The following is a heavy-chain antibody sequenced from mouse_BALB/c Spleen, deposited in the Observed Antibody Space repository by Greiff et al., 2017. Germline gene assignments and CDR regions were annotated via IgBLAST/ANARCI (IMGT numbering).Heavy chain of an antibody. D-gene: IGHD2-10*02. Sequence: QVQLKESGPGLVAPSQSLSITCTVSGFSLTSYGVHWVRQPPGKGLEWLGVIWAGGSTNYNSALMSRLSISKDNSKSQVFLKMNSLQTDDTAMYYCARERGYGKGGMDYWGQGTSVTVSS. CDR3: ARERGYGKGGMDY. CDR1: GFSLTSYG. J-gene: IGHJ4*01. V-gene: IGHV2-9*02. CDR2: IWAGGST.